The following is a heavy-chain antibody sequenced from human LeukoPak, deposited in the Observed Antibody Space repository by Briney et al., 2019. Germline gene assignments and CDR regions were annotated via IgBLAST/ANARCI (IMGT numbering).Heavy chain of an antibody. V-gene: IGHV4-59*12. J-gene: IGHJ3*02. CDR3: ARGSITVVPAFDI. CDR1: GGTISTYY. CDR2: IYYSGST. D-gene: IGHD4-23*01. Sequence: PSETLSLTCTVSGGTISTYYWSWIRQPPGKGLEWIGYIYYSGSTNYNPSLKSRGTISVNTSKNQFSLKLSSVTAADTAVYYCARGSITVVPAFDIWGQGTMVTASS.